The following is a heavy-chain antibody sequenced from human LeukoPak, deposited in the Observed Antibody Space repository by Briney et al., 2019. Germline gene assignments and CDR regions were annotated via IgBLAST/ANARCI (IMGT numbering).Heavy chain of an antibody. J-gene: IGHJ4*02. CDR2: INHSGST. Sequence: SETLSLTCAVYGGSFSGYYWSWIRQPPGKGLEWIGKINHSGSTNYNPSLKSRVTISVDTSKNQFSLKLSSVTAADTAVYYCARVLSTAAAHYFDYWGQGTLVTVSS. D-gene: IGHD6-13*01. CDR1: GGSFSGYY. CDR3: ARVLSTAAAHYFDY. V-gene: IGHV4-34*01.